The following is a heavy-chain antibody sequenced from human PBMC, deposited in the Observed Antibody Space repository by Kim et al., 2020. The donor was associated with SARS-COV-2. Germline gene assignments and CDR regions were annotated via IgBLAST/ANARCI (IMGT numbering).Heavy chain of an antibody. V-gene: IGHV5-10-1*01. CDR3: ARQGIAARYNWFDP. D-gene: IGHD6-13*01. J-gene: IGHJ5*02. Sequence: YGQSFQGHVTISADKSISTAYLQWSSLKASDTAMYYCARQGIAARYNWFDPWGQGTLVTVSS.